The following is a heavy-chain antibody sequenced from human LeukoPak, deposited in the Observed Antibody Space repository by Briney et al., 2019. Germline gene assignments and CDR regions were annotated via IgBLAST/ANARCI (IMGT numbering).Heavy chain of an antibody. CDR1: GYTFTSYA. CDR3: ARDGSIALRYFDWAYHDAFDI. D-gene: IGHD3-9*01. J-gene: IGHJ3*02. Sequence: ASVKVSCKASGYTFTSYAMNWVRQAPGQGLEWMGWINTNTGNPTYAQGFTGRFVFSLDTSVSTAYLQISSLKAEDTAVYYCARDGSIALRYFDWAYHDAFDIWGQGTMVTVSS. V-gene: IGHV7-4-1*02. CDR2: INTNTGNP.